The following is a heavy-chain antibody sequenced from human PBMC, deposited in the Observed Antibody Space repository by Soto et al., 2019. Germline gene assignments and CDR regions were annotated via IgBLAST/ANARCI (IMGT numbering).Heavy chain of an antibody. CDR1: GGSISSSNW. CDR2: IYHSGST. Sequence: SETLSLTCAVSGGSISSSNWWSWVRQPPGKGLEWIGEIYHSGSTNYNPSLKSRVTISVDKSKNQFSLKLSSVTAADTAVYYCARVEQQASLAVDYWGQGTLVTVSS. J-gene: IGHJ4*02. CDR3: ARVEQQASLAVDY. D-gene: IGHD6-13*01. V-gene: IGHV4-4*02.